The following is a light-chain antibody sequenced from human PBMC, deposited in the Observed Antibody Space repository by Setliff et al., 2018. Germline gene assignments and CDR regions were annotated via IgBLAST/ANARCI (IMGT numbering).Light chain of an antibody. J-gene: IGLJ1*01. CDR1: SSDVGAYNY. CDR3: CSYTGFSYV. CDR2: DVR. Sequence: QSALTQPRSESGSPGRSVTISCTGTSSDVGAYNYVSWYQQHPGKVPKLMIYDVRKRPSGVPDRFSGSKSGNTASLTISGLQAEDEADYYCCSYTGFSYVFGSGTKVTVL. V-gene: IGLV2-11*01.